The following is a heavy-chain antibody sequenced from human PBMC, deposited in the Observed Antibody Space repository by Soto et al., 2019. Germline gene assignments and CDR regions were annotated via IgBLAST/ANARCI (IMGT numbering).Heavy chain of an antibody. CDR3: ATDREGYCSGGSCYRDAFDI. D-gene: IGHD2-15*01. CDR1: GYTLTELS. CDR2: FDPEDGET. Sequence: QVQLVQSGAEVKKPGASVKVSCKVSGYTLTELSMHWVRQAPGKGLEWMGGFDPEDGETIYAQKFQGRVTMTEDTSTDTAYMELSSLRSEDTAVYYCATDREGYCSGGSCYRDAFDIWGQGTMVTVSS. V-gene: IGHV1-24*01. J-gene: IGHJ3*02.